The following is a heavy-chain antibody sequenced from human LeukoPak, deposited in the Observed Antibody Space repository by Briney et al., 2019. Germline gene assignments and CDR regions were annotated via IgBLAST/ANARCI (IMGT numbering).Heavy chain of an antibody. V-gene: IGHV1-2*02. J-gene: IGHJ4*02. CDR3: ARGYIGYFDY. CDR1: GYSLTGND. Sequence: ASVKVSCKPSGYSLTGNDMQWVRQAPGQGLEWMRWISPNNDDTTMAQKFQGRVTMTRDTSISTVYMELSRLRSDDTAVYYCARGYIGYFDYWGQGTLVTVSS. CDR2: ISPNNDDT. D-gene: IGHD5-24*01.